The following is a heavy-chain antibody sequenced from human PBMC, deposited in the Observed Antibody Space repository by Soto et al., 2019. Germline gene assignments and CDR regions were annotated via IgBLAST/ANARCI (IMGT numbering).Heavy chain of an antibody. CDR3: VRQYSAYDI. J-gene: IGHJ3*02. V-gene: IGHV3-74*03. Sequence: EAQLVESGGGLVQPGGSLRLSFVASGFTFSDHWMQWVRQVPGERPAWVSRFNSDGSVKADADSVKGRVTISRDNAKNTLYLQMNSLRVEDTAMYYCVRQYSAYDIWGQGTMVTVSS. CDR1: GFTFSDHW. D-gene: IGHD5-12*01. CDR2: FNSDGSV.